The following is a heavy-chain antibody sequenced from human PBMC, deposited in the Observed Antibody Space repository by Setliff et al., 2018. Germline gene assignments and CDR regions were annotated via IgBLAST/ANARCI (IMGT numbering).Heavy chain of an antibody. CDR3: AREGPESDSSGYMDV. D-gene: IGHD3-22*01. V-gene: IGHV4-34*01. J-gene: IGHJ6*03. CDR1: DGAFSTYY. Sequence: PSETLSLTCDVYDGAFSTYYWTWIRQPPGKGLEWIGDMHQSGRINFNPSLKSRVTMSADPSKNQFFLKVTSVTAADTAVYYCAREGPESDSSGYMDVWGQGTTVTVSS. CDR2: MHQSGRI.